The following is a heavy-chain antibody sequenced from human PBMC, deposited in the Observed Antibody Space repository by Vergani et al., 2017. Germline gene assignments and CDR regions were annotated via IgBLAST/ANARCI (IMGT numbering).Heavy chain of an antibody. CDR2: ISGSGGST. CDR3: AKLIAVAGTGFDY. J-gene: IGHJ4*02. Sequence: EVQLLESGGGLVQPGGSLRLSCAASGFTFSSYAMSWVRQAPGKGLEWVSTISGSGGSTYYADSVKGRFTISRDNSKNTLYLQMNSLRAEDTAVYYCAKLIAVAGTGFDYWGQGTLVTVSS. CDR1: GFTFSSYA. D-gene: IGHD6-19*01. V-gene: IGHV3-23*01.